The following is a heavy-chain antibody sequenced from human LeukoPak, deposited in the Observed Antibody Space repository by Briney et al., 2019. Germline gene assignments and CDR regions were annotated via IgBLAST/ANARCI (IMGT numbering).Heavy chain of an antibody. D-gene: IGHD6-19*01. CDR1: DLTFSSST. V-gene: IGHV3-48*04. Sequence: PGGSLRLSCVSSDLTFSSSTMYWVRQAPGKGLEWVSYISSSGSTIYYADSVKGRFTISRDNAKNSLYLQMNSLRAEDTAVYYCASGEAVAVDWGQGTLVTVSS. J-gene: IGHJ4*02. CDR3: ASGEAVAVD. CDR2: ISSSGSTI.